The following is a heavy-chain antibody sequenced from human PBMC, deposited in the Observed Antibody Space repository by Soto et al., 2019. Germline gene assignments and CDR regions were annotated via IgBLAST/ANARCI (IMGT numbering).Heavy chain of an antibody. D-gene: IGHD1-1*01. CDR2: ISAHNGNT. Sequence: QVHLVQSGAEVKKPGASVKVSCKASGYTFTSYGITWVRQAPGQGLEWMGWISAHNGNTDYAQKLQGRVIVTRDTSTSTAEMELRSLISDDTAVYYCARGRYGDYWGQGARVTVSS. V-gene: IGHV1-18*01. CDR1: GYTFTSYG. CDR3: ARGRYGDY. J-gene: IGHJ4*02.